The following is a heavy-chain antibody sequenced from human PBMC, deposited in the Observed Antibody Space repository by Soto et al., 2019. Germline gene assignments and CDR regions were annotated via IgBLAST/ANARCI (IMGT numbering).Heavy chain of an antibody. J-gene: IGHJ3*02. V-gene: IGHV3-23*01. CDR1: VFTFSSYA. D-gene: IGHD6-13*01. Sequence: GSLRLAGAASVFTFSSYAMSWVRQAPGKGLEWVSAISGSGGSTYYADSVKGRFTISRDNSKNTLYLQMNSLRAEDTAVYYCAKAWVSSWYDAFDIWGQGTMVTVSS. CDR2: ISGSGGST. CDR3: AKAWVSSWYDAFDI.